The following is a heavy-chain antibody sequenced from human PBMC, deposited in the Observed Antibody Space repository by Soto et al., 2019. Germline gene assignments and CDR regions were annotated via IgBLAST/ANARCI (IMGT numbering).Heavy chain of an antibody. D-gene: IGHD3-22*01. V-gene: IGHV1-18*01. CDR1: GYTFTSYG. Sequence: QVQLVQSGAEVKKPGASVKVSCKASGYTFTSYGISWVRQAPGQGLEWMGWISAYNGNTNYAQKLQGRGTMTTETSTSTAYMELRSLRSDDTAVYYCASASDPYDSSGYSHYWGQGTLVTVSS. CDR3: ASASDPYDSSGYSHY. CDR2: ISAYNGNT. J-gene: IGHJ4*02.